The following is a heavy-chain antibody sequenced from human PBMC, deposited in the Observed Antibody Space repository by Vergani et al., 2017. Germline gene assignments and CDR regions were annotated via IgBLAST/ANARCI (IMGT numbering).Heavy chain of an antibody. CDR1: GYSISSGYY. V-gene: IGHV4-38-2*02. D-gene: IGHD3-10*01. CDR3: ARDIGSGSYYSPNWFDP. Sequence: QVQLQESGPGLVKPSETLSLTCAVSGYSISSGYYWGWIRQPPGKGLEWIGSIYTSGSTNYNPSLKSRVTMSVDTSKNQFSLKLSPVTAADTAVYYCARDIGSGSYYSPNWFDPWGQGTLVTVSS. CDR2: IYTSGST. J-gene: IGHJ5*02.